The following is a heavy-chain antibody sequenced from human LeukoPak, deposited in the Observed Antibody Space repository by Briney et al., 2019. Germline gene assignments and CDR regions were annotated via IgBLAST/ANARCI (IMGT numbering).Heavy chain of an antibody. J-gene: IGHJ4*02. V-gene: IGHV1-2*02. D-gene: IGHD3-16*01. Sequence: EASVKVSCKASGYTFTGYYMHWVRQAPGQGLEWMGWINPNSGGTNYAQKFQGRVTMTRDTSISTAYMALSRLRSDDTAVYYCARAKGKLYDYVWGSYNYWGQGTLVTVSS. CDR3: ARAKGKLYDYVWGSYNY. CDR1: GYTFTGYY. CDR2: INPNSGGT.